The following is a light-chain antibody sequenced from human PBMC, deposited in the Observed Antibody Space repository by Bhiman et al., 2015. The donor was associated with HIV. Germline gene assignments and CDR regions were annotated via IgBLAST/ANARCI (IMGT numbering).Light chain of an antibody. CDR2: DVS. CDR1: SSDVGGYNF. CDR3: CSFTGDTHLYV. J-gene: IGLJ1*01. V-gene: IGLV2-14*03. Sequence: QSALTQPASVSGSPGQSITISCTGTSSDVGGYNFVSWYQQHSGKAPKLMIYDVSNRPSGVSNRFSGSKSGNTASLTVSELQTEDEADYYCCSFTGDTHLYVFGSGTTVTVL.